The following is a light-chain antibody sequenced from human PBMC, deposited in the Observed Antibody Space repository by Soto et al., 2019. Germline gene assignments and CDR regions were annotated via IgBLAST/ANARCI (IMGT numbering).Light chain of an antibody. V-gene: IGLV1-40*01. CDR2: GNS. J-gene: IGLJ3*02. CDR3: QSYDSSLSGGV. CDR1: SSNIGAGYD. Sequence: QSVLTQPPSVSGAPGQRVTISCTGRSSNIGAGYDVHWYQQLPGTAPKLLIYGNSNRPSGVPDRFSGSKSGTSASLAITGLQAEDEADYYCQSYDSSLSGGVFGGGTKLTGL.